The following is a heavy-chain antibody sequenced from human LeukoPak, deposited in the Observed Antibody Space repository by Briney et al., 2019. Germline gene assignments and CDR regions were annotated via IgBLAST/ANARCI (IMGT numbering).Heavy chain of an antibody. CDR3: AKVTDSSGYFPSDY. CDR2: IWYDGSNK. V-gene: IGHV3-33*06. CDR1: GFTFSRHA. D-gene: IGHD3-22*01. Sequence: GRSLRLSCAASGFTFSRHAMHWVRQAPGKGLEWVAYIWYDGSNKYYADSVKGRSTISRDNSNNTLYLQLISLRADDTAVYYCAKVTDSSGYFPSDYWGQGTLVSVSS. J-gene: IGHJ4*02.